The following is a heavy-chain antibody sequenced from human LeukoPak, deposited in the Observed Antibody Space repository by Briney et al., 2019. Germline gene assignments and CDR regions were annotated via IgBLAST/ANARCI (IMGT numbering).Heavy chain of an antibody. J-gene: IGHJ4*02. CDR2: IIPIFGTA. D-gene: IGHD3-3*01. CDR3: ATQIRGDIWCCYWFSYDY. V-gene: IGHV1-69*13. CDR1: GGTFSSYA. Sequence: GASVKVSCKASGGTFSSYAISWVRQAPGQGLEWMGGIIPIFGTANYAQKFQGRVTITADESTSTAYMELSSLRSEDTAVYYCATQIRGDIWCCYWFSYDYWGQGTLVTVSS.